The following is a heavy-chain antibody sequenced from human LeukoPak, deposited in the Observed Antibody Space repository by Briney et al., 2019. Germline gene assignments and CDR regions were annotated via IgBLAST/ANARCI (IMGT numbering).Heavy chain of an antibody. CDR3: ARVLDSNYNY. CDR1: VGTFSSYA. CDR2: IIPILGIA. V-gene: IGHV1-69*04. D-gene: IGHD4-11*01. Sequence: SVKVSCKPSVGTFSSYAISWVRQAPGQGLEWMGRIIPILGIANYAQKFQGRVTITADKSTSTAYMELSSLRSEDTAVYYCARVLDSNYNYWGQGTLVTVSS. J-gene: IGHJ4*02.